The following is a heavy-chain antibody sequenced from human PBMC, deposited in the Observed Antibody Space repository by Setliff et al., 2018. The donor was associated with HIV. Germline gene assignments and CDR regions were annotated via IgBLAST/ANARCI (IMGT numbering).Heavy chain of an antibody. CDR2: IYYSGST. D-gene: IGHD3-10*01. V-gene: IGHV4-39*07. CDR1: GGSISSSSYY. J-gene: IGHJ4*02. CDR3: ARGRQRYYGSGSYYHDY. Sequence: SETLSLTCTVSGGSISSSSYYRGWIRQPPGKGLEWIGSIYYSGSTYYNPSLKSRVTISVDTSKNQFSLKLSSVTAADTAVYYCARGRQRYYGSGSYYHDYWGQGTLVTVSS.